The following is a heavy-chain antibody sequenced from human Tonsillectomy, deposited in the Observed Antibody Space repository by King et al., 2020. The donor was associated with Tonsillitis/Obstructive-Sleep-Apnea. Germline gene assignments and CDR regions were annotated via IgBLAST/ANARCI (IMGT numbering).Heavy chain of an antibody. D-gene: IGHD6-19*01. CDR3: AREIGSRGWYTHFDR. CDR2: ISFDGSNK. J-gene: IGHJ4*02. CDR1: GFTLSRYA. Sequence: VQLVESGGGVVQPGRSLSLSCAASGFTLSRYAMHWVRQAPGKGLEWVALISFDGSNKYFADSVKGRFTISRDNSTNRLYLQMNSLRAEDTALYYCAREIGSRGWYTHFDRWGQGTLGTVSA. V-gene: IGHV3-30*04.